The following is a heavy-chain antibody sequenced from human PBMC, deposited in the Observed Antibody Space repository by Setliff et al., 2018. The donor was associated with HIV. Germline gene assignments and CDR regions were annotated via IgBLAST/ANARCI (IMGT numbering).Heavy chain of an antibody. Sequence: SETLSLTCDVSGYSISSGYYWGWIRQSPGKGLEWIATIYHTGSTYYNPSLKSRVTISVDTSKNHFSLRLNSVTATDAAMYYCSRSGIGYGGDSNTFDIWGQGTLVTVSS. V-gene: IGHV4-38-2*01. CDR3: SRSGIGYGGDSNTFDI. D-gene: IGHD2-21*02. J-gene: IGHJ3*02. CDR2: IYHTGST. CDR1: GYSISSGYY.